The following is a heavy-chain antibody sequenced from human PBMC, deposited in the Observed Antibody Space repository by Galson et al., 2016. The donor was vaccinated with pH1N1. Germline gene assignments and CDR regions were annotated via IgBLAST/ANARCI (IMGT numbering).Heavy chain of an antibody. CDR1: GFSVSSSGMG. D-gene: IGHD3-16*01. V-gene: IGHV2-5*02. CDR2: IYWDDDK. CDR3: AHREVMITNAFDF. J-gene: IGHJ3*01. Sequence: PALVKPTQTLTLTCNFSGFSVSSSGMGVGWIRQPPGKALEWLAVIYWDDDKRYSPSLKSRLTITKDTSKNQVVLKMTNMDPADTATYYCAHREVMITNAFDFGGQGTMVTVSS.